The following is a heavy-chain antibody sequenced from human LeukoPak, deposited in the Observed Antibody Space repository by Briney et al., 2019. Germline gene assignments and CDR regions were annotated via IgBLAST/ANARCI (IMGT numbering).Heavy chain of an antibody. V-gene: IGHV3-66*01. CDR3: AHAMVRGVISY. CDR2: INSGGST. CDR1: GFTVSSNY. D-gene: IGHD3-10*01. Sequence: GGSLRLSCAASGFTVSSNYMSWVRQAPGKGLEWVSVINSGGSTYYADSVKGRFTISRDNSKNTLYLQMNSLRAEDTAVYYCAHAMVRGVISYWGQGTLVTVSS. J-gene: IGHJ4*02.